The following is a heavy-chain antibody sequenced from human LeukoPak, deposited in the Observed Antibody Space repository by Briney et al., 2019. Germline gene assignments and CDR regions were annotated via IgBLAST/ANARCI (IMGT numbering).Heavy chain of an antibody. Sequence: GGSLRLSCAASGFTFSSYSMNWVRQAPGKGLEWVSSISSSSSYIYYADSVEGRFTISRDNAKNSLYLQMNSLRAEDTAVYYCARDYSSSWYHYYYMDVWGKGTTVTVSS. CDR1: GFTFSSYS. D-gene: IGHD6-13*01. V-gene: IGHV3-21*01. CDR3: ARDYSSSWYHYYYMDV. J-gene: IGHJ6*03. CDR2: ISSSSSYI.